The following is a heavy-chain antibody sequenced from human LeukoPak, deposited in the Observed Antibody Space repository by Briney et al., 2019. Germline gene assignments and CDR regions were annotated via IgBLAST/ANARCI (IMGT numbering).Heavy chain of an antibody. CDR2: INHSGST. CDR3: ARRRQWLVLSAFHHNWFDP. CDR1: GGSLSGYY. V-gene: IGHV4-34*01. Sequence: SETLSLTCAVSGGSLSGYYWTWIRQPPGKGLEWIGEINHSGSTNYNPSLKSRVTISVDTSRKQFFLRLSSVTAADTAVYYCARRRQWLVLSAFHHNWFDPWGQGTLVTVSS. J-gene: IGHJ5*02. D-gene: IGHD6-19*01.